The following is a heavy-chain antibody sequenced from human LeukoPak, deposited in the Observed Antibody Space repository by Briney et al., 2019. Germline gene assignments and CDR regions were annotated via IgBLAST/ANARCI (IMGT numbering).Heavy chain of an antibody. CDR1: GFTFSSYA. V-gene: IGHV3-23*01. CDR3: AKAWVSGWSFDY. Sequence: GGSLRLSCVASGFTFSSYAMSWVRQAPGKGLEWVSAISGSGGSTYYADSVKGRFTISRDNSKNTLYLQMNSLRAEDTAVYYCAKAWVSGWSFDYWGQGTLVTVSS. J-gene: IGHJ4*02. D-gene: IGHD6-19*01. CDR2: ISGSGGST.